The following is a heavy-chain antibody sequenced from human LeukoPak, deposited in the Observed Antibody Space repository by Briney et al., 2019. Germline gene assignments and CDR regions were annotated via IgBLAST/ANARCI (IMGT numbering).Heavy chain of an antibody. V-gene: IGHV5-51*01. CDR3: ARRSGLGTLDY. CDR2: IYPGDSDT. CDR1: GYSFTGYW. D-gene: IGHD6-19*01. J-gene: IGHJ4*02. Sequence: HGESLKISCKGSGYSFTGYWISWVRQMPGKGLEWMGFIYPGDSDTRYSPSFQGQVTISADKSISTAYLQWGSLKASDTAMYYCARRSGLGTLDYWGQGTLVTVSS.